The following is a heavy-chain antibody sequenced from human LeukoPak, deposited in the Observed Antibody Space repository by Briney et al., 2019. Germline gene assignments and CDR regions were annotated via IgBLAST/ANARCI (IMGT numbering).Heavy chain of an antibody. CDR2: IIPIFGTA. V-gene: IGHV1-69*13. CDR3: ARSLGGYSYGYPIYLAFDI. J-gene: IGHJ3*02. Sequence: GASVKVSCKAYGGTFSSYAISWVRQAPGQGLEWMGGIIPIFGTANYAQKFQGRVTINADEATSTAYMELSSLRAEDTAVYHCARSLGGYSYGYPIYLAFDIWGQGTMVTVSS. D-gene: IGHD5-18*01. CDR1: GGTFSSYA.